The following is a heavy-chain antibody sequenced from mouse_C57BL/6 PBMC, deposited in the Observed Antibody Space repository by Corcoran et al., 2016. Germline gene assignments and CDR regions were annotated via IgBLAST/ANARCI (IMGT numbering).Heavy chain of an antibody. Sequence: EVQLQQSGPELVKPGTSVKISCKASGYTFTDYYMNWVKQSHGKSLEWIGDINPNNGGTSYNQKFKGKATLTVDKSSSTAYMELRSLTSEDSAVYYCARCDYWGQGTLVTVSA. V-gene: IGHV1-26*01. CDR2: INPNNGGT. CDR3: ARCDY. J-gene: IGHJ3*01. CDR1: GYTFTDYY.